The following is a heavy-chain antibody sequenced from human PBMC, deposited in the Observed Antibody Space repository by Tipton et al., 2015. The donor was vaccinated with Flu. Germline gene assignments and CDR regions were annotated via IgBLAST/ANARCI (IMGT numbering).Heavy chain of an antibody. CDR1: GGSVSSDGHY. CDR3: ARLSYYDVDLKNFYFDY. J-gene: IGHJ4*02. Sequence: TLSLTCTVSGGSVSSDGHYWSWIRQTPGKGLEWIAYVGYNGNTNYNPSLKSRVTISVDTSKSQFSLMLRSVTAADTAVYYCARLSYYDVDLKNFYFDYWGQGALVTVSS. D-gene: IGHD3-10*02. V-gene: IGHV4-61*08. CDR2: VGYNGNT.